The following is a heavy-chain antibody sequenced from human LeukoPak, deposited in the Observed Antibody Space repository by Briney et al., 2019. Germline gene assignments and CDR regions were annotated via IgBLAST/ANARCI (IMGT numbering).Heavy chain of an antibody. CDR1: GGSISSSSYY. CDR3: ARKMRDYYYYYMDV. CDR2: IYYSGST. J-gene: IGHJ6*03. Sequence: SETLSLTCTVSGGSISSSSYYWGWIRQPPGKGLEWIGSIYYSGSTYYNPSLKSRVTISVDTSKNQFSLKLSSVTAADTAVYYCARKMRDYYYYYMDVWGKGTTVTVSS. V-gene: IGHV4-39*01.